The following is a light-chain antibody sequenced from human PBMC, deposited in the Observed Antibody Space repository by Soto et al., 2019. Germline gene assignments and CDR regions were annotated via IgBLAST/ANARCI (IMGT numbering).Light chain of an antibody. CDR2: RNN. Sequence: QSVLTQPPSASGTPGQRVTISCSGSSSNIGSNYVYWYQQLPGTAPKLLIYRNNQRPSVVPDRFSGSKSSTSASLAISGLRSEDEADYYCAAWDDSLSAHVVFGGGTQLTVL. CDR1: SSNIGSNY. V-gene: IGLV1-47*01. J-gene: IGLJ2*01. CDR3: AAWDDSLSAHVV.